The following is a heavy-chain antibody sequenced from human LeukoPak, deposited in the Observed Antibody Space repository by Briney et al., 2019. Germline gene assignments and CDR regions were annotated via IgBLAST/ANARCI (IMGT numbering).Heavy chain of an antibody. CDR3: ARGGVYSTSAVDY. J-gene: IGHJ4*02. D-gene: IGHD6-6*01. CDR1: GFTFSSYW. CDR2: INSDGSST. Sequence: GGSLRLSCAASGFTFSSYWMHWVRHAPGKGLVWVSRINSDGSSTTYADSVKGRFTISRDNAKNTLYLQMNSLRAEDTAVYYCARGGVYSTSAVDYWGQGTLVTVSS. V-gene: IGHV3-74*01.